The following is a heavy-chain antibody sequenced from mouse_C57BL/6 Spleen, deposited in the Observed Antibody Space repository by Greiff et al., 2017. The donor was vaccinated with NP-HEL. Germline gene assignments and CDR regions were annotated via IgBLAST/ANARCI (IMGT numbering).Heavy chain of an antibody. Sequence: VQLQQSGPELVKPGASVKISCKASGYSFTGYYMNWVKQSPEKSLEWIGEINPSTGGTTYNQKFKAKATLTVDKSSSTAYMQLKSLTSEDSAVYYCARGGIHYYAMDYWGQGTSVTVSS. V-gene: IGHV1-42*01. CDR1: GYSFTGYY. CDR2: INPSTGGT. CDR3: ARGGIHYYAMDY. J-gene: IGHJ4*01.